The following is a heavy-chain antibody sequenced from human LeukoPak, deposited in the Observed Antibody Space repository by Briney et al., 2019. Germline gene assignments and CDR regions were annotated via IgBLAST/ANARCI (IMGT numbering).Heavy chain of an antibody. V-gene: IGHV3-7*01. D-gene: IGHD3-22*01. Sequence: GGSLRHSCAASGFTFSNAWMSWVRQAPGKGLEWVANIKQDGSEKYYVDSVKGRFTISRDNAKNSLYLQMNSLRAEDTAVYYCARIAMIVVVDAFDIWGQGTMVTVSS. J-gene: IGHJ3*02. CDR3: ARIAMIVVVDAFDI. CDR2: IKQDGSEK. CDR1: GFTFSNAW.